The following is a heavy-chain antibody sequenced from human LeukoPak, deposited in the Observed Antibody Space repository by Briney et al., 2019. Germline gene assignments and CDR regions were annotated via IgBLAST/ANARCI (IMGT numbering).Heavy chain of an antibody. CDR3: AGATYYDILTGENDAFDI. CDR2: IYYSGST. CDR1: GGSISSSSYY. J-gene: IGHJ3*02. V-gene: IGHV4-39*01. Sequence: SETLSLTCTVSGGSISSSSYYWGWIRQPPGKGLEWIGSIYYSGSTYYNPSLKSRVTISVDTSKNQFPLKLSSATAADTAVYFCAGATYYDILTGENDAFDIWGQGTMVTVSS. D-gene: IGHD3-9*01.